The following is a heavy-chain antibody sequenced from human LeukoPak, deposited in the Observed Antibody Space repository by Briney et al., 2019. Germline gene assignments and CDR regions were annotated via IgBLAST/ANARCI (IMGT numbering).Heavy chain of an antibody. Sequence: GESLKISCKGSGYSFTSYWIGWVRQMPGKGLEWMGIIYPGDSDTRYSPSFQGQVTISADKSISTAYLQWSSLKASDTAMYYCARLRGGDPLTGYYYYYMDVWGKGTTVTISS. CDR2: IYPGDSDT. J-gene: IGHJ6*03. D-gene: IGHD2-21*02. CDR1: GYSFTSYW. V-gene: IGHV5-51*01. CDR3: ARLRGGDPLTGYYYYYMDV.